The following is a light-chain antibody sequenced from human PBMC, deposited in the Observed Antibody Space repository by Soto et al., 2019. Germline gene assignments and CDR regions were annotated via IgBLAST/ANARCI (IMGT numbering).Light chain of an antibody. V-gene: IGKV4-1*01. CDR2: WAS. Sequence: DIVMTQSPDSLAVSLGERATINCKSGQSVLYSSNNKNYLAWYQQKPGQPPKLLIYWASTRESGVPDRFSGSGSGTDFTLTISTLQAEDVAVYHCQQYFSSPQTFGQGTKVEIK. J-gene: IGKJ1*01. CDR1: QSVLYSSNNKNY. CDR3: QQYFSSPQT.